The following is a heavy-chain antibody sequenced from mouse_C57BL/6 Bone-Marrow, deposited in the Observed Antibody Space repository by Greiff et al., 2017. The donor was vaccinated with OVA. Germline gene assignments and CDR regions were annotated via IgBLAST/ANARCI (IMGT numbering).Heavy chain of an antibody. CDR2: ISSGGDYI. J-gene: IGHJ4*01. CDR3: TRERSCCYGIGYAMDY. D-gene: IGHD1-1*01. CDR1: GFTFSGYA. Sequence: EVQLVESGEGLVKPGGSLKLSCAASGFTFSGYAMSWVRQTPETRLEWVAYISSGGDYIYYADPVKGRFTISRDNARNTLYLQMSSLKSEDTAMYYCTRERSCCYGIGYAMDYWGQGTSVTVSS. V-gene: IGHV5-9-1*02.